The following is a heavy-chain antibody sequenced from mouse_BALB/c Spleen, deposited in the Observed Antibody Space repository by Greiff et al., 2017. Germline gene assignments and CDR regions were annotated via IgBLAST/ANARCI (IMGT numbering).Heavy chain of an antibody. J-gene: IGHJ1*01. CDR1: GYTFTSYY. CDR2: INPSNGGT. CDR3: TSSPSNWWYFDV. D-gene: IGHD4-1*01. Sequence: VQGVESGAELVKPGASVKLSCKASGYTFTSYYMYWVKQRPGQGLEWIGEINPSNGGTNFNEKFKSKATLTVDKSSSTAYMQLSSLTSEDSAVYYCTSSPSNWWYFDVWGAGTTVTVSS. V-gene: IGHV1S81*02.